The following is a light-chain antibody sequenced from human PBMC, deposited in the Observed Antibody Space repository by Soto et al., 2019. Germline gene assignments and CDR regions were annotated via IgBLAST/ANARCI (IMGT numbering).Light chain of an antibody. CDR1: SSDIGGYNF. J-gene: IGLJ2*01. CDR3: SSFTTSSTLVV. Sequence: QSALTQPASVSGSPGQSITISCTGTSSDIGGYNFVSWYQHHPGKAPKLMIYEVNNRPSGVSSRFSGSKSGNTASLTISGLQTEDEADYYCSSFTTSSTLVVFGGVTKLTVL. V-gene: IGLV2-14*01. CDR2: EVN.